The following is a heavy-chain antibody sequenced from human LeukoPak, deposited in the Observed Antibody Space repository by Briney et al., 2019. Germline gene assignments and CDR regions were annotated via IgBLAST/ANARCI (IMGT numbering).Heavy chain of an antibody. CDR3: ARAPYYYDSSGYFGDYYGMDV. J-gene: IGHJ6*02. V-gene: IGHV4-34*01. CDR2: INHSGST. Sequence: PSETLSLTCAVYGGSFSGYYWSWSRQPPGKGLEWIGEINHSGSTNYNPSLKSRVTISVDTSKNQFSLKLSSVTAADTAVYYCARAPYYYDSSGYFGDYYGMDVWGQGTTVTVSS. CDR1: GGSFSGYY. D-gene: IGHD3-22*01.